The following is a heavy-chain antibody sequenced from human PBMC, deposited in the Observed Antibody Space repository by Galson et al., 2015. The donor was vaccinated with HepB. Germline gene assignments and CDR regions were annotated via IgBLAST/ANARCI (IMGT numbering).Heavy chain of an antibody. CDR3: ARQTGNYYGSGSTNWFDP. J-gene: IGHJ5*02. Sequence: ETLSLTCTVSGGSISSSSYYWGWIRQPPGKGLEWIGSIYYSGSTYYNPSPKSRVTISVDTSKNQFSLKLSSVTAADTAVYYCARQTGNYYGSGSTNWFDPWGQGTLVTVSS. CDR1: GGSISSSSYY. V-gene: IGHV4-39*01. CDR2: IYYSGST. D-gene: IGHD3-10*01.